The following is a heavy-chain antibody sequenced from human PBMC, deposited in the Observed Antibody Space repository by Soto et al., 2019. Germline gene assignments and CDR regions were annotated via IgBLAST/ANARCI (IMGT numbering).Heavy chain of an antibody. V-gene: IGHV3-23*01. CDR1: GFIFSDYA. J-gene: IGHJ6*03. D-gene: IGHD1-26*01. CDR2: IPGSGGHKVHA. CDR3: TKESASDSGYMDV. Sequence: DVQLLESGGGLVQPGGSLRLACAASGFIFSDYAMSWVRRAPGQGLEWVSTIPGSGGHKVHAEYADSVQGRFTISRDNSKNTLYLQMASLSAEDTAVYYWTKESASDSGYMDVWGQGTTATVTS.